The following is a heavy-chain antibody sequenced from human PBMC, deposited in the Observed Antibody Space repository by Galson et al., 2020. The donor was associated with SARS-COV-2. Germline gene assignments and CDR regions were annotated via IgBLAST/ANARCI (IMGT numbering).Heavy chain of an antibody. J-gene: IGHJ2*01. CDR2: ISSSSSYT. CDR3: ARATYSSGRTFDL. CDR1: GFTFSDYY. V-gene: IGHV3-11*06. Sequence: GESLKISCAASGFTFSDYYMSWIRQAPGKGPEWVSYISSSSSYTNYADSVKGRFTISRDNAKNSLYLQMNSLRAEDTAVYYCARATYSSGRTFDLWGRGTLVTVSS. D-gene: IGHD6-19*01.